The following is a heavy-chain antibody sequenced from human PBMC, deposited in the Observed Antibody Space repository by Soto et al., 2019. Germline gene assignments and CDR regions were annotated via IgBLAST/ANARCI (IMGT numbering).Heavy chain of an antibody. CDR2: MNPNSGNT. D-gene: IGHD2-2*01. CDR3: ARVRGRERYCSSTSCLFAFDI. Sequence: ASVKVSCKASGYTFTSYDINWVRQATGQGLEWMGWMNPNSGNTGYAQKFQGRVTMTRNTSISTAYMELSSLRSEDTAVYYCARVRGRERYCSSTSCLFAFDIWGQGTMVTVSS. CDR1: GYTFTSYD. J-gene: IGHJ3*02. V-gene: IGHV1-8*01.